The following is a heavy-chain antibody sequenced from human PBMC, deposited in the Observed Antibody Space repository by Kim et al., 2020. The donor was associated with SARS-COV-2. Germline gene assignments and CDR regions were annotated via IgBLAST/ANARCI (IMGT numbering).Heavy chain of an antibody. D-gene: IGHD6-13*01. Sequence: GGSLRLSCAASGFTFSSYAMHWVRQAPGKGLEWVAVISYDGSNKYYADSVKGRFTISRDNSKNTLYLQMNSLRAEDTAVYYCARDRLYTGQLVSPNRRGMDVWGQGTTVTVSS. CDR2: ISYDGSNK. CDR1: GFTFSSYA. CDR3: ARDRLYTGQLVSPNRRGMDV. J-gene: IGHJ6*02. V-gene: IGHV3-30*04.